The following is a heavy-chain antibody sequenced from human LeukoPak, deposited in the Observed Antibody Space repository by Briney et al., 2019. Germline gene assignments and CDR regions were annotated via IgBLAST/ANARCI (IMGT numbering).Heavy chain of an antibody. D-gene: IGHD3-10*01. CDR1: GGSFSGYY. CDR2: INHSGST. CDR3: ARGPRRLLWFGESQRSFDY. J-gene: IGHJ4*02. Sequence: SETLSLTCAVYGGSFSGYYWSWIRQPPGKGLEWIGEINHSGSTNYNPSLKSRVTISVDTSKNQFSLKLSSVTAADTAVYYCARGPRRLLWFGESQRSFDYWGQGTLVTVSS. V-gene: IGHV4-34*01.